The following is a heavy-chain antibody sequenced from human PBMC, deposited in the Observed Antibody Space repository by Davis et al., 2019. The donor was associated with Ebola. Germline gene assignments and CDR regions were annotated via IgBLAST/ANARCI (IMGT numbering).Heavy chain of an antibody. V-gene: IGHV4-34*01. Sequence: MPSETLSLTCAVYGGSFSGYFWSWIRQTPGKGLEWIGEINHSGSTDYNSSLKSRVTISVDTSKNQFSLKLSSVTAADTAVYFCARQGCSSSSCSLGYYYYYGMDVWGQGTTVTVSS. CDR2: INHSGST. J-gene: IGHJ6*02. CDR3: ARQGCSSSSCSLGYYYYYGMDV. CDR1: GGSFSGYF. D-gene: IGHD2-15*01.